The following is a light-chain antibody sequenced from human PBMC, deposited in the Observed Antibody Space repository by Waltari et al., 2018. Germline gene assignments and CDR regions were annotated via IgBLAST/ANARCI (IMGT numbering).Light chain of an antibody. CDR3: QHRINWPPTVT. CDR2: ATS. V-gene: IGKV3-11*01. J-gene: IGKJ3*01. Sequence: LVLTQSPATLSLSQGERATLACRASQSVSGYLAWYQQKPGQAPRLVIYATSNRATGIPARFSGSGSGTDFTLTISSLEPEDFAVYYCQHRINWPPTVTFGPGTKVDIK. CDR1: QSVSGY.